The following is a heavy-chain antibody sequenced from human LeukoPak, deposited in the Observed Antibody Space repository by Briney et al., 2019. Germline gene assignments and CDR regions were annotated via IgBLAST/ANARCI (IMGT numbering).Heavy chain of an antibody. CDR1: DFTFSSSG. CDR2: VSSSGENT. V-gene: IGHV3-23*01. D-gene: IGHD3-22*01. CDR3: AKDPTHFRVWDDYDNTRLNY. Sequence: GGSLRLSCAASDFTFSSSGMTWVRQAPGKGLEWVSTVSSSGENTYYADSVKGRFTISRDNSKNTVYLQMNSLRAEDTAVYYCAKDPTHFRVWDDYDNTRLNYWGQGTLVTVSS. J-gene: IGHJ4*02.